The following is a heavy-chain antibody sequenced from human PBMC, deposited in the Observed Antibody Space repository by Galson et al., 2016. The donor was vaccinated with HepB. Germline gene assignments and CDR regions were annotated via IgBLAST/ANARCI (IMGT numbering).Heavy chain of an antibody. D-gene: IGHD5-24*01. Sequence: SVKVSCKASGYTFSSHGINWVRQAPGQGLEWMGWISAYKGNTNYAQKLQGRVTMTTDTSTNTAHMELRNLSSDEAALFYRVRGEMFDMWGRGTMVPVCS. J-gene: IGHJ3*02. CDR1: GYTFSSHG. CDR2: ISAYKGNT. CDR3: VRGEMFDM. V-gene: IGHV1-18*01.